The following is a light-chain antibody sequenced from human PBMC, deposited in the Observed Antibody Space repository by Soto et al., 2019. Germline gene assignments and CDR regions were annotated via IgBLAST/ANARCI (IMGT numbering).Light chain of an antibody. CDR1: RSDIGSNY. J-gene: IGLJ2*01. V-gene: IGLV1-47*01. CDR2: RND. CDR3: ASWDDTLSVPI. Sequence: QAVVTQPPSASGTPGQRVTISCSGSRSDIGSNYVYWYQHLPGMAPKLLIYRNDQRPSGVPDRISGSRSGTSASLAIIGLRSEDEADYYCASWDDTLSVPIFGGGTSLTVL.